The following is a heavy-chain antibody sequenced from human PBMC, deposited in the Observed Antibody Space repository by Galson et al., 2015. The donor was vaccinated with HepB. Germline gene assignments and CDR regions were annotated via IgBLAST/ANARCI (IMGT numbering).Heavy chain of an antibody. CDR2: IKQDGSEK. CDR1: GFTFSSYW. Sequence: SLRLSCAASGFTFSSYWMSWVRQAPGKGLEWVANIKQDGSEKYYVDSVKGRFTISRDNAKNSLYLQMNSLRAEDTAVYYCARNLGSGYYGRGNDYWGQGTLVTVSS. CDR3: ARNLGSGYYGRGNDY. D-gene: IGHD3-3*01. V-gene: IGHV3-7*01. J-gene: IGHJ4*02.